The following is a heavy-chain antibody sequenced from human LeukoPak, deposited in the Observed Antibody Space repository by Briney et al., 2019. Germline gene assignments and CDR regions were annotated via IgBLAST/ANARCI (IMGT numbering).Heavy chain of an antibody. V-gene: IGHV3-23*01. D-gene: IGHD6-13*01. CDR2: ISGSGGST. Sequence: PGGSLRLSCAASGFTFSSYAMSWVRQAPGKGLEWVSAISGSGGSTYYADSVKGRFTISRDNSKNTLYLQMGSLRAEDMAVYYCARADSSWYVVDLNYFDYWGRGTLVTISS. CDR3: ARADSSWYVVDLNYFDY. J-gene: IGHJ4*02. CDR1: GFTFSSYA.